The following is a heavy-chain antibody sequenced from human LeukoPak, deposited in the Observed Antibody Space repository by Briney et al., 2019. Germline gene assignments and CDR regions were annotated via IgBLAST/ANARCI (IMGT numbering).Heavy chain of an antibody. CDR1: GGSIRSSSYY. CDR2: IYYSGST. Sequence: SETLSLTCTVSGGSIRSSSYYWGWIRQPPGKGLEWIGNIYYSGSTFYNPSLKSRVTISVDKSRNQFSLMLTSVTAADTAVYHCLSLTDYYWASDYWSQGTQVTVSS. J-gene: IGHJ4*02. CDR3: LSLTDYYWASDY. V-gene: IGHV4-39*01. D-gene: IGHD3-9*01.